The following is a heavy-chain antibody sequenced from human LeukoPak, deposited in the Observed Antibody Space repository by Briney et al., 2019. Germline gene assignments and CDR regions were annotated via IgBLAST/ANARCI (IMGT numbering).Heavy chain of an antibody. CDR2: ISGSGGST. Sequence: GSLRLSCAASGFTFSSYAMSWVRQAPGKGLEWVSAISGSGGSTYYADSVKGRFTISRDNSKNTLYLQMNSLRAEDTAVYYCAKGVVYYYDSSGYYYPEEYFQHWGQGTLVTVSS. D-gene: IGHD3-22*01. J-gene: IGHJ1*01. CDR3: AKGVVYYYDSSGYYYPEEYFQH. V-gene: IGHV3-23*01. CDR1: GFTFSSYA.